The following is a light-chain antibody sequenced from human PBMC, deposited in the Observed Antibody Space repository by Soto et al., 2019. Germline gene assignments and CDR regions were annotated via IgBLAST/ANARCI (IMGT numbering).Light chain of an antibody. V-gene: IGKV4-1*01. Sequence: EIVMTQYPASLAVSLGERATINCKCSQSVLYSSKTKNYLAWYQQKPRQPPKLLINWASTRESGVPDRFSGSGSGTDFTLTISSLQAEDLAVYYCQQYYGAPYTFGQGTKLDIK. CDR1: QSVLYSSKTKNY. CDR2: WAS. CDR3: QQYYGAPYT. J-gene: IGKJ2*01.